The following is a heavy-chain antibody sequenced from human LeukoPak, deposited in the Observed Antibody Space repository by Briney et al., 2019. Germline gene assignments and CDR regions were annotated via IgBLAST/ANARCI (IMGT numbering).Heavy chain of an antibody. J-gene: IGHJ6*02. CDR2: INHSGST. CDR3: ARGTVRSNYGMDV. Sequence: SETLSLTCAVYGGSFSGYYWSWIRQPPGKGLEWIGEINHSGSTNYNPSLKSRVTISVDTSKNQFSLKLGSVTAADTAVYYCARGTVRSNYGMDVWGQGTTVTVSS. D-gene: IGHD4-17*01. CDR1: GGSFSGYY. V-gene: IGHV4-34*01.